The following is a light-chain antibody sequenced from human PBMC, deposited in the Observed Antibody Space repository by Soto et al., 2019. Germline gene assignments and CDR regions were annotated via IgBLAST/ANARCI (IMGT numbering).Light chain of an antibody. CDR3: ASYTSTTTLVV. J-gene: IGLJ2*01. CDR2: GVN. V-gene: IGLV2-14*01. Sequence: QSALTQPASVSGSPGQSITISCTGTSSDIGRYNYVSWYQQHPGKAPRLVISGVNKRPSGISNRFSGSKSGNTASLTISGLQADDEAIYCCASYTSTTTLVVFGGGTQLTVL. CDR1: SSDIGRYNY.